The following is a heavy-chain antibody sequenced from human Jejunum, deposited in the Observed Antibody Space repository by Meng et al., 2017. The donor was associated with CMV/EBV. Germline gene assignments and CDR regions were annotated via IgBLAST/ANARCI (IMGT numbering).Heavy chain of an antibody. CDR2: ISATSTYI. D-gene: IGHD1-7*01. CDR3: ANQMPWNYYHGMDL. V-gene: IGHV3-21*01. CDR1: EFSSSSHN. Sequence: SEFSSSSHNMNWVRQAPGKGLEWVASISATSTYIYYADPVKGRFTISRDNAKNSLYLQMNSLRVEDTAVYYCANQMPWNYYHGMDLWGQGTTVTVSS. J-gene: IGHJ6*02.